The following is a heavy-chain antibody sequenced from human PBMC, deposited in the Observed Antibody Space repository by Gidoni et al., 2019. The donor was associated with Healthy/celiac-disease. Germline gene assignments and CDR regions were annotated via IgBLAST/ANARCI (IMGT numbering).Heavy chain of an antibody. J-gene: IGHJ4*02. V-gene: IGHV3-7*01. CDR3: ARPREKPRKYFDY. CDR1: GFTFSSYW. Sequence: EVQLVESGGGLVQPGGSLRLSCAASGFTFSSYWMSWVRQAPGKGLEWLANIKQDGSEKYYVDSVKGRFTISRDNAKNSLYLQMNSLRAEDTAVYYCARPREKPRKYFDYWGQGTLVTVSS. CDR2: IKQDGSEK.